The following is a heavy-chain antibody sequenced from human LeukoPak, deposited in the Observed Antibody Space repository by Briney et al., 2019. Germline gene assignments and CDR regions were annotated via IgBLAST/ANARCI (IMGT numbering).Heavy chain of an antibody. Sequence: SETLSLTCTVSGGSINTYYWGWIGQPPGKSLEWIGCIYNAGTTNYNPSLKSRVTISADTSKDQFSLKLSSVTAADTAVYYCASTNFLLGYYYYGMDVWGPGTTVTVS. D-gene: IGHD2/OR15-2a*01. CDR3: ASTNFLLGYYYYGMDV. CDR1: GGSINTYY. V-gene: IGHV4-59*08. J-gene: IGHJ6*02. CDR2: IYNAGTT.